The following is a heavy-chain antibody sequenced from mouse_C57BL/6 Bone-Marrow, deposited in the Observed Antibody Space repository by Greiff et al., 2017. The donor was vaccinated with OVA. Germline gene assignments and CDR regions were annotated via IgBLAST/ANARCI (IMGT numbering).Heavy chain of an antibody. CDR1: GYTFTSYW. J-gene: IGHJ4*01. CDR3: ASLGHAMDY. CDR2: IDPSDSYT. D-gene: IGHD4-1*01. V-gene: IGHV1-50*01. Sequence: QVQLQQSGAELVKPGASVKLSCKASGYTFTSYWMQWVKQRPGQGLEWIGEIDPSDSYTNYNQKFKGKATLTVDTSSSTAYMQLSSLTSEDSAVYYCASLGHAMDYWGQGTSVTVSS.